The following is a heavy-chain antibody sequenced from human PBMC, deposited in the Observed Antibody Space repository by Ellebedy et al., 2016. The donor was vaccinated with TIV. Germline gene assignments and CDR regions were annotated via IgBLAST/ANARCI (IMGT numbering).Heavy chain of an antibody. Sequence: GESLKISCVASGFTFSNYNMNWVRQSPGKGLEWVSSIRSTGSDKYYADSVKGRFTISRDNAQNTLFLQMNSLRVEETAVYYCARGWSTPDSWGQGTLVIVSS. V-gene: IGHV3-21*06. CDR1: GFTFSNYN. CDR3: ARGWSTPDS. CDR2: IRSTGSDK. J-gene: IGHJ4*02. D-gene: IGHD2-15*01.